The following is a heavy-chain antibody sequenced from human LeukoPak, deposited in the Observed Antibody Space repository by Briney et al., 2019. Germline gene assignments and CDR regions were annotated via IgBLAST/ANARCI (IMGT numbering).Heavy chain of an antibody. D-gene: IGHD6-19*01. Sequence: PSETLSLTCTVSGGSISSYYWSWIRQPAGKGLEWIGRIYASGSTTYNPSLKSRVNMSVDTSKNQFSLKLSSVTAADTAVYYCARGKVGTGAVAVVFDYWGQGTLVTVSS. CDR1: GGSISSYY. CDR2: IYASGST. J-gene: IGHJ4*02. V-gene: IGHV4-4*07. CDR3: ARGKVGTGAVAVVFDY.